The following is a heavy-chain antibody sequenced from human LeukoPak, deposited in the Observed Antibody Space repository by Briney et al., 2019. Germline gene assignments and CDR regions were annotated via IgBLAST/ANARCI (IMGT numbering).Heavy chain of an antibody. J-gene: IGHJ3*02. V-gene: IGHV1-46*01. CDR2: INPSGGST. CDR1: GYTFTSYY. CDR3: ARKYYYDSSGSAFDI. D-gene: IGHD3-22*01. Sequence: ASVKVSCKASGYTFTSYYMHWMRQAPGQGLEWMGIINPSGGSTSYAQKFQGRVTMTRDMSTSTVYMELSSLRSEDTAVYYCARKYYYDSSGSAFDIWGQGTMVTVSS.